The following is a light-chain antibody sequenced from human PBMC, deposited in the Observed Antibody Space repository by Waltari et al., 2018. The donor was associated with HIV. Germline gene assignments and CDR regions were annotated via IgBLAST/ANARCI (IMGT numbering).Light chain of an antibody. CDR3: QQAHSLPWT. Sequence: DIQLTQSPSLVSASVGDRVPITCRASQRIVTWLSWYQQKPGTAPALLIFASSRLQGGIPGRFSGSGSGTNFTLTIRNIQPDDFAIYHCQQAHSLPWTFGQGTKVE. V-gene: IGKV1-12*01. CDR1: QRIVTW. J-gene: IGKJ1*01. CDR2: ASS.